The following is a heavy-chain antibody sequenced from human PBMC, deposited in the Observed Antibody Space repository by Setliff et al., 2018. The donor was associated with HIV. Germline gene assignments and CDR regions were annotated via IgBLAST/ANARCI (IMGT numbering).Heavy chain of an antibody. V-gene: IGHV3-30*04. CDR1: GFTFSTYP. CDR3: ARDQFDFWSGYQFFYGMDV. Sequence: GGSLRLSCAASGFTFSTYPMYWVRQGPGKGLEWVAVISYDGNNKYYTDSVKVRFTISRDNSKNTIYLQINSLRAVDRAVYSCARDQFDFWSGYQFFYGMDVWGQGTTVTVSS. D-gene: IGHD3-3*01. J-gene: IGHJ6*02. CDR2: ISYDGNNK.